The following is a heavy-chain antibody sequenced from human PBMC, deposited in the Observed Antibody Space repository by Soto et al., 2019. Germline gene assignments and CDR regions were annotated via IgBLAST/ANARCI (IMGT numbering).Heavy chain of an antibody. CDR2: ISGSGGST. V-gene: IGHV3-23*01. Sequence: GGSLRLSCAASGFTFSSYAMSWVRQAPGKGLEWVSAISGSGGSTYYAESVKGRFTISRDNSKNTLYLQMNSLRAEDTAVYYCAFPNSGYGIFDYWGQGTLVTVSS. CDR1: GFTFSSYA. CDR3: AFPNSGYGIFDY. J-gene: IGHJ4*02. D-gene: IGHD5-12*01.